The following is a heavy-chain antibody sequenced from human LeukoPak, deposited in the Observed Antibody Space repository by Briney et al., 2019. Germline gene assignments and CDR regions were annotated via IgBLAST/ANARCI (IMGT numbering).Heavy chain of an antibody. CDR1: GFTFDDYA. CDR3: ARVSGSRNYYFGAFDI. Sequence: GGSLRLSCAASGFTFDDYAMHWVRQAPGKGLEWVSGISWNSGSIGYADSVKGRFTISRDNAKNSLYLQMNSLRAEDTAMYYCARVSGSRNYYFGAFDIWGQGTMVTVSS. CDR2: ISWNSGSI. V-gene: IGHV3-9*01. D-gene: IGHD3-10*01. J-gene: IGHJ3*02.